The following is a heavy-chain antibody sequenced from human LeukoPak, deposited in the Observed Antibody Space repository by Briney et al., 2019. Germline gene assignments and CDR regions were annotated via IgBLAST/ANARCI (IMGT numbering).Heavy chain of an antibody. CDR2: ISESGVKT. J-gene: IGHJ3*01. Sequence: GGSLRLSCAAPGFTFSSYAMTWACQGPGKGLEWVSTISESGVKTYYADSVKGRFTISGDNSMNTVYLQMNGLSAEDTAVYYCLRDISTGIRRPYGFDLCGQGTMVTVSS. CDR3: LRDISTGIRRPYGFDL. V-gene: IGHV3-23*01. CDR1: GFTFSSYA. D-gene: IGHD5-12*01.